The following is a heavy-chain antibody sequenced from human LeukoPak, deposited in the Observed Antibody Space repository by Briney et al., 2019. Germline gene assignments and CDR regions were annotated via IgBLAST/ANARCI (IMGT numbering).Heavy chain of an antibody. J-gene: IGHJ6*02. CDR2: ISSSGSTI. Sequence: GSLRLSCAASGFTFSDYYMSWIRQAPGKGLEWVSYISSSGSTIYYADSVKGRFTISRDNAKNSLYLQMNSLRAEDTAVYYCTRDRSVATNKYYYGMDVWGQGTTVTVSS. CDR3: TRDRSVATNKYYYGMDV. V-gene: IGHV3-11*01. D-gene: IGHD2-15*01. CDR1: GFTFSDYY.